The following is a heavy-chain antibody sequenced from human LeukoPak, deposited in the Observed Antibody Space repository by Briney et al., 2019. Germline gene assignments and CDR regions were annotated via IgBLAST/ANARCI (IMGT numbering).Heavy chain of an antibody. CDR3: AKSHGYSYGFDY. V-gene: IGHV3-23*01. Sequence: GGSLRLSCAASRFTFTNYGMSWVRQAPGKGLEWVSSISGSGGGTYYADSVKGRFTISRDNSKNTLYLQMNSLRAEDTAVYYCAKSHGYSYGFDYWGQGTLVTVSS. J-gene: IGHJ4*02. D-gene: IGHD5-18*01. CDR1: RFTFTNYG. CDR2: ISGSGGGT.